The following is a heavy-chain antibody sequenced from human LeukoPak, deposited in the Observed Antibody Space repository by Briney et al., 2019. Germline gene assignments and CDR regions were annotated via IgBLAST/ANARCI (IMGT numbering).Heavy chain of an antibody. Sequence: ASVKVSCKASGCTFTSYGISWVRQAPGQGLEWMGWISAYNGNTNYAQKLQGRVTMTTDTSTSTAYMELRSLRSDDTAVYYCAREENSSGWYVGLDYYYYGMDVWGQGTTVTVSS. D-gene: IGHD6-19*01. J-gene: IGHJ6*02. V-gene: IGHV1-18*01. CDR3: AREENSSGWYVGLDYYYYGMDV. CDR2: ISAYNGNT. CDR1: GCTFTSYG.